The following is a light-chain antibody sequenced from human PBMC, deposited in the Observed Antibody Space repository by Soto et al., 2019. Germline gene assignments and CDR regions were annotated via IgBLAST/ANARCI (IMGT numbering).Light chain of an antibody. V-gene: IGLV2-14*03. J-gene: IGLJ1*01. CDR2: DVY. CDR3: TSYTASIPFYV. CDR1: RTDGDGHDY. Sequence: QSALTQPASVSGSPGQSIAISCIGVRTDGDGHDYVSWYQQHPGQAPQLIIYDVYNRPSGVSDRFSGSKSGNTASLIISGLQAEDEADYFCTSYTASIPFYVFGAGTKVTVL.